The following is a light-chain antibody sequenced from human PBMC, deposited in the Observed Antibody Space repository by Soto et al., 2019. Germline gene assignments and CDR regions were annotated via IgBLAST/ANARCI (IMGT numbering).Light chain of an antibody. V-gene: IGLV2-23*01. CDR2: ETT. CDR3: CANAGPWSYV. CDR1: SGDVGNYNL. Sequence: ALTPPSSVTGSLGQAVAISYAGISGDVGNYNLVSWYQQHPDGAPRLLIYETTKRPSGVSDRFSGSKSGNTASLTISGVQAGDEADYYCCANAGPWSYVFGTGTKVPVL. J-gene: IGLJ1*01.